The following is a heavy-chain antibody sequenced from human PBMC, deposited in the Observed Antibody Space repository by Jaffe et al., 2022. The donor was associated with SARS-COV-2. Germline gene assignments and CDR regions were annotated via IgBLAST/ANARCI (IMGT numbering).Heavy chain of an antibody. J-gene: IGHJ4*02. CDR1: GFSFSSHA. V-gene: IGHV3-23*01. D-gene: IGHD6-19*01. CDR3: AKEGPVVGSSGWLD. CDR2: ISGSGGNT. Sequence: EVQLLESGGGLVQPGGSLRLSCAASGFSFSSHAMSWVRQAPGKGLGWVSVISGSGGNTYYADSVKGRFTISRDNSKNTLYLQMNSLRAEDTAIYYCAKEGPVVGSSGWLDWGQGTLVTVSS.